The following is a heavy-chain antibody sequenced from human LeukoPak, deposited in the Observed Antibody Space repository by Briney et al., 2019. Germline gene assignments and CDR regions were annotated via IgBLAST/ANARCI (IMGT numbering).Heavy chain of an antibody. CDR3: ARDPGHDTSNYGGLDF. V-gene: IGHV1-2*02. Sequence: ASVKVSCKTSGYRFTCYYMHWVRQAPGQGLEWMGWINPKSGDPIYVQKFQGRVTLTRDTSIATVYLELSSLKSDDTAVYYCARDPGHDTSNYGGLDFCGQGTLVTVSS. CDR1: GYRFTCYY. D-gene: IGHD4-11*01. CDR2: INPKSGDP. J-gene: IGHJ4*02.